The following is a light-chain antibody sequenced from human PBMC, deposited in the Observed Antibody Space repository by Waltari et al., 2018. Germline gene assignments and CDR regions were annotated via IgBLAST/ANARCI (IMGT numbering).Light chain of an antibody. V-gene: IGKV3-11*01. CDR2: DAS. J-gene: IGKJ4*01. Sequence: EIVLTQSPDTLSLSPGERANLSCRASQSVSNYLAWYQQKPGQAPRLLIYDASKTATGIPARFSGSGFGTDFTLTISTLEPEDFAVYYCQQRGKWPLTFGGGTKVEIK. CDR3: QQRGKWPLT. CDR1: QSVSNY.